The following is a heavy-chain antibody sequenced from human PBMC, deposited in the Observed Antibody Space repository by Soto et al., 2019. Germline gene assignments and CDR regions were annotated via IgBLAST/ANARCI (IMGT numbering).Heavy chain of an antibody. CDR2: IYHSGCT. CDR1: GGSISSGGYS. Sequence: SETLSLTCAVSGGSISSGGYSWSWIRQPPGKGLEWIGYIYHSGCTYYNPSLKSRVTISVDRSKNQFSLKLSSVTAADTAVYYCARAYYDFWSGYYFDYWGQGTLVTVSS. D-gene: IGHD3-3*01. V-gene: IGHV4-30-2*01. CDR3: ARAYYDFWSGYYFDY. J-gene: IGHJ4*02.